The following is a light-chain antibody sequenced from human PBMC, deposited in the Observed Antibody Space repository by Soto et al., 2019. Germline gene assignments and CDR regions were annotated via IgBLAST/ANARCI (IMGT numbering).Light chain of an antibody. CDR2: DAS. CDR3: SQFNSKPLT. V-gene: IGKV1-13*02. CDR1: QGISNA. Sequence: AIQLTQSPSSLSASVGDRVTITCRASQGISNAVAWYQQKPGKAPELLIYDASSLQSGVPSRFSGSGSGTDFTLPLNSLQPEDSAHYYCSQFNSKPLTFGGGTTVQI. J-gene: IGKJ4*01.